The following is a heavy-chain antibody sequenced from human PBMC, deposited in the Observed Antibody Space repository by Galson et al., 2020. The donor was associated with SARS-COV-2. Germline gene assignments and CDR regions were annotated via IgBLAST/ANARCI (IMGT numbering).Heavy chain of an antibody. CDR3: ARDLDAGVLRYFDWFPSLDY. CDR1: GYTFTSYG. J-gene: IGHJ4*02. D-gene: IGHD3-9*01. V-gene: IGHV1-18*04. CDR2: ISAYHGNT. Sequence: ASVKVYCKASGYTFTSYGISWVRQAPGQGLEWMGWISAYHGNTNYAQKLQGRVTMTTDTSTSTAYMELRSLRSDDTAVYYCARDLDAGVLRYFDWFPSLDYWGQGTLVTVSS.